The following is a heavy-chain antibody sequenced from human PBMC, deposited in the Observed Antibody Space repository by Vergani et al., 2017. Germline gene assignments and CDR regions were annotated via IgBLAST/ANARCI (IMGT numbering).Heavy chain of an antibody. J-gene: IGHJ3*02. CDR3: ASRNRNHFRPIYSFDI. Sequence: QVQLVQSGAEVKKPGASVKVSCTASGYTFTGYYMHWVRQAPGQGLAWMGWINPNRGGTNYAQKFQGRVTMTRDTSISTAYMELSRLRSDDTAVYYCASRNRNHFRPIYSFDIWGQGTMVTVSS. V-gene: IGHV1-2*02. D-gene: IGHD1-14*01. CDR2: INPNRGGT. CDR1: GYTFTGYY.